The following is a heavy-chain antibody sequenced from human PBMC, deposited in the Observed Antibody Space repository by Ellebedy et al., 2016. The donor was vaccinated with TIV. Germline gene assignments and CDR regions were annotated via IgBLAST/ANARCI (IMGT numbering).Heavy chain of an antibody. CDR3: ARGYDSSGYYFRN. CDR1: GYRFSNYW. V-gene: IGHV5-51*01. D-gene: IGHD3-22*01. CDR2: IYPGDSDT. J-gene: IGHJ4*02. Sequence: GESLKISCKGSGYRFSNYWIGWVRQMPGKGLAWMGIIYPGDSDTRYSPSFQGQVTITADNSISTAYLQWSRLKASDTAMYYCARGYDSSGYYFRNWGQGTLVTVSS.